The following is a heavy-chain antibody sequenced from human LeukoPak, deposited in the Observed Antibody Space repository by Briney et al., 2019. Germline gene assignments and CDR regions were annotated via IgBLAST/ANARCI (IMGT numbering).Heavy chain of an antibody. CDR2: IYSGGST. D-gene: IGHD3-22*01. J-gene: IGHJ4*02. CDR1: GFTVSSNY. Sequence: PGGSLRLSCAASGFTVSSNYMSWVRQAPGKGLEWVSVIYSGGSTSYADYVKGRFTISRDNSKNTLYLQMNSLRAEGTAVYYCARATYYYDSSGYYLPESLDYWGQGTLVTVSS. CDR3: ARATYYYDSSGYYLPESLDY. V-gene: IGHV3-53*01.